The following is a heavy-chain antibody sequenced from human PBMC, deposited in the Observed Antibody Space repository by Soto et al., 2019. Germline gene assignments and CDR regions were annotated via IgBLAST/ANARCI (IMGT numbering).Heavy chain of an antibody. V-gene: IGHV1-69*02. D-gene: IGHD2-2*01. CDR3: APEDGVRYIALMPAAIDAIDV. CDR2: IIPLFDIA. CDR1: GDTFSRNT. Sequence: QVQLVQSGAEVKKPGSSVKVSCKASGDTFSRNTITWVRQAPGQGLEWMGRIIPLFDIATYAQKFQGRVTITADKSTSTAYMELSSLSSEDTAVYYCAPEDGVRYIALMPAAIDAIDVWAQGTTVYVAS. J-gene: IGHJ6*02.